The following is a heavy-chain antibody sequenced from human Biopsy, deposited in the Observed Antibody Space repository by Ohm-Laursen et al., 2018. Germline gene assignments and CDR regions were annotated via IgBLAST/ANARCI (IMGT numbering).Heavy chain of an antibody. CDR3: ARLGSGDYFPTFFDF. V-gene: IGHV4-31*02. J-gene: IGHJ4*02. CDR1: GVSIIGGRYY. D-gene: IGHD5-12*01. Sequence: PPRTLSLTSTVSGVSIIGGRYYWNSIRHHPGKGLERFGNIFYSANTYYNTSLKSRVTISANTSKNQFSLKLSSVTAADTDVYYCARLGSGDYFPTFFDFWGQGALVTVSS. CDR2: IFYSANT.